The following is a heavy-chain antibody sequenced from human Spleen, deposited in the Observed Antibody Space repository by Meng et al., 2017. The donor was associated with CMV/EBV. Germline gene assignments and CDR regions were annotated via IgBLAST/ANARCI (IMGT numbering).Heavy chain of an antibody. CDR1: GFTFDDYT. J-gene: IGHJ4*02. CDR2: ISWDGGST. CDR3: AREPDIVATDVDY. D-gene: IGHD5-12*01. V-gene: IGHV3-43*01. Sequence: GESLKISCAASGFTFDDYTMHWVRQAPGKGLEWVSLISWDGGSTYYADSVKGRFTISRDNSKNTLYLQMNSLRAEDTAVYYCAREPDIVATDVDYWGQGTLVTVSS.